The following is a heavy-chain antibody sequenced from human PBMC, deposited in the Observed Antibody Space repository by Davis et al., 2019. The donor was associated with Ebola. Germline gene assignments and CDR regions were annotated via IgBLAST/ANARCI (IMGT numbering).Heavy chain of an antibody. V-gene: IGHV1-46*01. CDR3: ARRLGVSKDTRHDH. Sequence: AASVKVSCKASGYTFTNYYMHWVRQAPGQGLEWMGMINPNDGRTIYAQKFQGRVTMTRNTSISTAYMEVSSLRSEDTAVYYCARRLGVSKDTRHDHWGQGTLVTVSS. D-gene: IGHD2-15*01. J-gene: IGHJ4*02. CDR2: INPNDGRT. CDR1: GYTFTNYY.